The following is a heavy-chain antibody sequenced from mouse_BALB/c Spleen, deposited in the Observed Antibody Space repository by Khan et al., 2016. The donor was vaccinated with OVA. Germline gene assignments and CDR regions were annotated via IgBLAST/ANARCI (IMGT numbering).Heavy chain of an antibody. CDR1: GFSLTTYG. Sequence: QVQLKESGPGLVAPSQSLSITCTVSGFSLTTYGVHWVRQPPGKGLEWLGVIWAGGSTNYNSALMSSMSISKDNSKSQASLKMNSLQTDDSDMYSCARAYYYGSWFAYWGQGTLVTVSA. CDR2: IWAGGST. V-gene: IGHV2-9*02. D-gene: IGHD1-1*01. J-gene: IGHJ3*01. CDR3: ARAYYYGSWFAY.